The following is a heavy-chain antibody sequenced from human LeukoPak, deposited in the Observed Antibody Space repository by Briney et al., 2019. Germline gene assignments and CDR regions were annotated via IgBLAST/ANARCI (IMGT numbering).Heavy chain of an antibody. D-gene: IGHD6-19*01. CDR3: ARYIAVADWDY. CDR1: GGSIRSSNYY. CDR2: IYYSGTT. Sequence: PSETLSLTCTVSGGSIRSSNYYWGWIRQPPGKGLEWIGNIYYSGTTYYNPSLKSRVTISVDTSKNQFSLKVSSVTAADTAVYYCARYIAVADWDYWGQGTLVTVSS. V-gene: IGHV4-39*07. J-gene: IGHJ4*02.